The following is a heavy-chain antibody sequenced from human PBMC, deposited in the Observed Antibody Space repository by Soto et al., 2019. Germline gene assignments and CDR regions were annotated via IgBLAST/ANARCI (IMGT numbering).Heavy chain of an antibody. CDR3: ARAFVGVSSSGYFDQ. V-gene: IGHV1-8*01. CDR1: GYTYTNYD. Sequence: QVQLVQSGAEVKKPGASVKVSCKASGYTYTNYDINRVRQATGQGLEWMGWMSPNSGNTGCAQKFQGRVTVTRNTSIRTAYMELSSLTSEDTAVYYCARAFVGVSSSGYFDQWGQGTLVTVSS. D-gene: IGHD3-3*01. J-gene: IGHJ4*02. CDR2: MSPNSGNT.